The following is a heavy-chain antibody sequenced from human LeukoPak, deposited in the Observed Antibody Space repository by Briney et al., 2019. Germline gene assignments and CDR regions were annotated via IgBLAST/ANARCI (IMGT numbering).Heavy chain of an antibody. J-gene: IGHJ4*02. V-gene: IGHV3-23*01. Sequence: GGSLRLSCAASGFTFSSYAINWVRQAPGKGLEWVSSISASGDGTYYALSVKGRFTISRDNSKNTLFLQMNSLRAEDTAVYYCAKATDDYSRRGIDYGGQGTLVTVS. D-gene: IGHD4-11*01. CDR2: ISASGDGT. CDR3: AKATDDYSRRGIDY. CDR1: GFTFSSYA.